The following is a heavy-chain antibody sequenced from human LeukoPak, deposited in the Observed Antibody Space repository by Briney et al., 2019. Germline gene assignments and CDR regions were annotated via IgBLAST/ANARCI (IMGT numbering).Heavy chain of an antibody. CDR2: ISSSGSTI. CDR1: GFTFSDSY. CDR3: ARGKYSFDY. V-gene: IGHV3-11*01. Sequence: PGGSLRLSCAASGFTFSDSYMSWIRQAPGKGLEYISYISSSGSTIYYADSVKGRFTLSRDNAKDSLSLEMNSLRAEDTAVYYCARGKYSFDYWGQGTLVTVSS. J-gene: IGHJ4*02.